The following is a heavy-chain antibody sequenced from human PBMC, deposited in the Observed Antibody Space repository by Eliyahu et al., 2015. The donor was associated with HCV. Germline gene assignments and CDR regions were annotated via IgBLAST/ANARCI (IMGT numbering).Heavy chain of an antibody. CDR3: ARGEGYSNHYFDY. D-gene: IGHD4-11*01. CDR1: GGSFSGYY. CDR2: INHSGST. Sequence: QVQLQQWGAGLLKPSETLSLTCAVYGGSFSGYYWSWIRQPPGKGLEWIGEINHSGSTNYNPSLKSRVTISVDTSKNQFSLKLSSVTAADTAVYYCARGEGYSNHYFDYWGQGTLVTVSS. J-gene: IGHJ4*02. V-gene: IGHV4-34*01.